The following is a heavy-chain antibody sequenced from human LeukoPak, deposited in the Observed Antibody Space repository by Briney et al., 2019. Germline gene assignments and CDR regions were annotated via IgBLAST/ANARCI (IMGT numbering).Heavy chain of an antibody. CDR3: ARVVSSALLTYYFDY. CDR1: GYTFTSYG. V-gene: IGHV1-18*01. J-gene: IGHJ4*02. Sequence: ASVKVPCKASGYTFTSYGISWVRQAPGQGLEWMGWISAYNGNTNYAQKLQGRVTMTTDTSTSTAYMELRSLRSDDTAVYYCARVVSSALLTYYFDYWGQGTLVTVSS. D-gene: IGHD1-26*01. CDR2: ISAYNGNT.